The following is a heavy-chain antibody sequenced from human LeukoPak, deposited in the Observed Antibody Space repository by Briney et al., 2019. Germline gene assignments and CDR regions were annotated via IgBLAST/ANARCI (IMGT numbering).Heavy chain of an antibody. Sequence: GGSLRLSCAASGFTISTYAMSWVRQAPGKGLEWVSAISGSGVTTYYADSVKGRFTISRDNPKNTLYLQMNSLRAEDTAVYYCAKANTGYENFDYWGQGTLVTDSS. CDR2: ISGSGVTT. V-gene: IGHV3-23*01. CDR1: GFTISTYA. CDR3: AKANTGYENFDY. J-gene: IGHJ4*02. D-gene: IGHD5-12*01.